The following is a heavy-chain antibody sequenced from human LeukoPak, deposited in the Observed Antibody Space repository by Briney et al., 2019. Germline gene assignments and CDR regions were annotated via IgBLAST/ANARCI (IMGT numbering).Heavy chain of an antibody. V-gene: IGHV1-69*13. Sequence: SVKVSCKASGYTFTSYDISWVRQAPGQGLEWMGGIIPIFGTANYAQKFQGRVTITADESTSTAYMELSSLRSEDTAVYYCAGGNYDFWSGNFDYWGQGTLVTVSS. CDR1: GYTFTSYD. J-gene: IGHJ4*02. CDR2: IIPIFGTA. CDR3: AGGNYDFWSGNFDY. D-gene: IGHD3-3*01.